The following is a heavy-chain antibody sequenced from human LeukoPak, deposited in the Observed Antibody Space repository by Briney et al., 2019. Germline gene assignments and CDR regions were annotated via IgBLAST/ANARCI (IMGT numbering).Heavy chain of an antibody. V-gene: IGHV1-2*02. Sequence: GASVKVSCKASGYTFTGYYMHWVRQAPGQGLEWMGWINPNSGGTNYAQKFQGRVTMTRDMSTSTVYMELSSLRSEDTAVYYCARGIVVVPAAMSDWFDPWGQGTLVTVSS. CDR2: INPNSGGT. J-gene: IGHJ5*02. D-gene: IGHD2-2*01. CDR3: ARGIVVVPAAMSDWFDP. CDR1: GYTFTGYY.